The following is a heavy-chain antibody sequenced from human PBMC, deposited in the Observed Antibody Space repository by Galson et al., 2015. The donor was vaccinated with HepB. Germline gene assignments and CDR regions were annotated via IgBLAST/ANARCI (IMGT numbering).Heavy chain of an antibody. D-gene: IGHD4-17*01. CDR2: ISSSSSYT. V-gene: IGHV3-11*06. J-gene: IGHJ6*02. CDR3: ARRLTSGLFDYESYYYYYYGMDV. Sequence: SLRLSCAASGFTFSDYYMSWIRQAPGKGLEWVSYISSSSSYTNYADSVKGRFTISRDNVKNSLYLQMNSLRAEDTAVYYCARRLTSGLFDYESYYYYYYGMDVWGQGTTVTVSS. CDR1: GFTFSDYY.